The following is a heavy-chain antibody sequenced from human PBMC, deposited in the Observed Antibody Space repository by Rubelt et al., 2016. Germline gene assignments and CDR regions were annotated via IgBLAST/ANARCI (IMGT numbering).Heavy chain of an antibody. CDR2: INRGGGA. J-gene: IGHJ4*02. V-gene: IGHV3-53*01. CDR3: AKVLTGTFYFDY. D-gene: IGHD2-8*02. Sequence: VSGINRGGGAYYTDSVKGRFTISRDDSKNTLYLQMNSLTAGDTAVYYCAKVLTGTFYFDYWGQGTLVTVSS.